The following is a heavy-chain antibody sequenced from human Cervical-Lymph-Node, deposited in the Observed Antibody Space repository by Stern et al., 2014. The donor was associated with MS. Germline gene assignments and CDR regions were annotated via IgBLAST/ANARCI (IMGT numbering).Heavy chain of an antibody. Sequence: VQLVQSGAEVTKPGASVKVSCKASGYTFTSYGISWVRQAPGQGLEWMGGISASNGNTNFAQKVQGRVAVTTSTSTSTAYMELRSLRADDTAVYCCARGLLGSENAFDIWGQGTMVTVSS. V-gene: IGHV1-18*01. CDR2: ISASNGNT. D-gene: IGHD2-15*01. CDR3: ARGLLGSENAFDI. J-gene: IGHJ3*02. CDR1: GYTFTSYG.